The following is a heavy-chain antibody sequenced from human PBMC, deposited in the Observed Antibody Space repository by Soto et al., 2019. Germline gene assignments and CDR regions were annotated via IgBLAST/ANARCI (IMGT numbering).Heavy chain of an antibody. D-gene: IGHD3-3*01. Sequence: QVQLQESGPGLVKPSGTLSLTCAVSGGSISSSNWWSWVRQPPGKGLAWIGEIYHSGSTNYNPSLKRRVNISVDKSKNQCSVKLSSVTAADTAVYYWARDIRGDFWSGYSFDYWGQGTLVTVSS. CDR3: ARDIRGDFWSGYSFDY. CDR1: GGSISSSNW. J-gene: IGHJ4*02. V-gene: IGHV4-4*02. CDR2: IYHSGST.